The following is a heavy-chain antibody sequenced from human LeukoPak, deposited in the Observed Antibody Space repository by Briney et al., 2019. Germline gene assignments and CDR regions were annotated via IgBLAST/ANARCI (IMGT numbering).Heavy chain of an antibody. CDR1: GYSISSGYY. D-gene: IGHD3-22*01. CDR2: IYYSGST. Sequence: SETLFLTCTVSGYSISSGYYWSWIRQPPGKGLEWIGYIYYSGSTNYNPSLKSRVTISVDTSKNQFSLKLSSVTAADTAVYYCARDSSYDSSSYWFDPWGQGTLVTVSS. CDR3: ARDSSYDSSSYWFDP. J-gene: IGHJ5*02. V-gene: IGHV4-61*01.